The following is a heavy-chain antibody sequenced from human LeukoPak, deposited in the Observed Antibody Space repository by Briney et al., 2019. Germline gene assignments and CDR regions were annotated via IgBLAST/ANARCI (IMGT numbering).Heavy chain of an antibody. D-gene: IGHD3-22*01. CDR3: ARDPYDSSGYGAFDI. CDR1: GFTFSSYA. V-gene: IGHV3-30-3*01. CDR2: ISYDGSNK. J-gene: IGHJ3*02. Sequence: GRSLRLSCAASGFTFSSYAMHWVRQAPGKGLEWVAVISYDGSNKYYADSVKGRFTISRDNSKNTLYLQMNSLRAEDTAVYYCARDPYDSSGYGAFDIWGQGTMVTVSS.